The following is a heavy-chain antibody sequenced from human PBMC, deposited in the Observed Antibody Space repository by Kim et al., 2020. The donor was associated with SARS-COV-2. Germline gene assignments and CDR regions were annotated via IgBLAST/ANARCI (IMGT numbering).Heavy chain of an antibody. D-gene: IGHD5-12*01. CDR2: ISGSGGST. CDR3: EMEEGGYDPDAFDI. CDR1: GLSLSSYA. V-gene: IGHV3-23*01. Sequence: GGSLRLSCAASGLSLSSYAMSRGRPAPGKGLEWVLAISGSGGSTYSADSVKGRFTFPRDNSKNTLYLQMNSLRAEDTAVYYCEMEEGGYDPDAFDILVQGTMVTVSS. J-gene: IGHJ3*02.